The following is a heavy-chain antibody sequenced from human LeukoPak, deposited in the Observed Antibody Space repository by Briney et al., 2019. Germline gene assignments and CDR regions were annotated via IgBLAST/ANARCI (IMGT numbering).Heavy chain of an antibody. CDR3: ARDLVGATPFDY. D-gene: IGHD1-26*01. V-gene: IGHV3-30*03. CDR2: ISYDGSNK. Sequence: GGSLRLSCAASGFTFSSYGMSWVRQAPGKGLEWVAVISYDGSNKYYADSVKGRFTISRDNSKNTLYLQINSLRAEDTAAYYCARDLVGATPFDYWGQGTLVSVSS. CDR1: GFTFSSYG. J-gene: IGHJ4*02.